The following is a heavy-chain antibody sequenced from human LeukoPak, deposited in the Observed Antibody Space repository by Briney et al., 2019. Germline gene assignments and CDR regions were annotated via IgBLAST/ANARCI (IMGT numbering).Heavy chain of an antibody. J-gene: IGHJ4*02. Sequence: GESLKISCKGSGYSFTTSWIGWVRQIPGKGLEWMGIIYPSDSDSRYSPSFQGQVSISVDKSISTAYLQWSSLKASDTAMYYCARLYGGNSFDYWGQGTLVTVSS. CDR1: GYSFTTSW. CDR3: ARLYGGNSFDY. D-gene: IGHD4-23*01. CDR2: IYPSDSDS. V-gene: IGHV5-51*01.